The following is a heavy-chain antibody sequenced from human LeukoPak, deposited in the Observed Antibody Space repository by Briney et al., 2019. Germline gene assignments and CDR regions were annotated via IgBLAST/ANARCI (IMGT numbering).Heavy chain of an antibody. J-gene: IGHJ4*02. Sequence: ASVKVSCKASGYTLTGYYMHWVRQAPGQGLEWMGRINPNSGGTNYAQKFQGRVTMTRDTSISTAYMELSRLRSDDTAVYYCARSTIFGVVAADYWGQGTLVTVSS. V-gene: IGHV1-2*06. D-gene: IGHD3-3*01. CDR3: ARSTIFGVVAADY. CDR1: GYTLTGYY. CDR2: INPNSGGT.